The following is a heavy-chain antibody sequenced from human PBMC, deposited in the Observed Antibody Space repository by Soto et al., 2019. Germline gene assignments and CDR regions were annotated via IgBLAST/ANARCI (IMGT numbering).Heavy chain of an antibody. CDR2: IIPIFGTA. CDR1: GGTFSSYS. Sequence: QVQLVQSGAEVKKPGSSVKVSCKASGGTFSSYSINWVRQAPGQGLEWMGEIIPIFGTANYAQKFLGRVTITADESTSTAYMELSSLRSEYTAVYYCARDGGRHSGGMDYWGQGTLVTVP. J-gene: IGHJ4*02. D-gene: IGHD1-26*01. CDR3: ARDGGRHSGGMDY. V-gene: IGHV1-69*01.